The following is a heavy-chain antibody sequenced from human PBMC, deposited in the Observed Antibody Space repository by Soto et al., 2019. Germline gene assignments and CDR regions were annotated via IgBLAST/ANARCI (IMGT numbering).Heavy chain of an antibody. CDR3: ANGYNLDY. J-gene: IGHJ4*02. CDR1: GGSVSSGHYY. Sequence: SETLSLTCTVSGGSVSSGHYYWTWIRQPPGKGLEWIGYLYYSGNTNYNPSLKSRVTLSVDTSKNHFSLKLTSVTAADTAVYYCANGYNLDYWGQGALVTVSS. CDR2: LYYSGNT. V-gene: IGHV4-61*03. D-gene: IGHD5-12*01.